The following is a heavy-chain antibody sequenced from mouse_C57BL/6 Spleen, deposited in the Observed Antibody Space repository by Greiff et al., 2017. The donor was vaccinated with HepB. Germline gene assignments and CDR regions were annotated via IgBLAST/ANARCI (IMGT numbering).Heavy chain of an antibody. Sequence: VHLQQSGTVLARPGASVKISCKTSGYTFPGYWMPWVKQRPGRGREWIGAIYPGNSDTSYNQKFKGKAKLTAVTSASTAYMELSSLTNEDSAVYYCTRQGAIYYGNSWFAYWGQGTLVTVSA. CDR1: GYTFPGYW. CDR2: IYPGNSDT. V-gene: IGHV1-5*01. CDR3: TRQGAIYYGNSWFAY. J-gene: IGHJ3*01. D-gene: IGHD2-1*01.